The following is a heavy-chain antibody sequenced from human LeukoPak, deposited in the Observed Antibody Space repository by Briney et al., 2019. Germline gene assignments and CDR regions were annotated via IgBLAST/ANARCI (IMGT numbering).Heavy chain of an antibody. CDR1: GFTFSDYY. CDR2: ISSSGSTI. V-gene: IGHV3-11*01. D-gene: IGHD1-26*01. CDR3: ARTQSQSGSYRYYFGY. J-gene: IGHJ4*02. Sequence: PGGSLRLSCAASGFTFSDYYMSWIRQAPGKGLEWVSYISSSGSTIYYADSVKGRFTISRDNAKNSLYLQMNSLRAEDTAVYYCARTQSQSGSYRYYFGYWGQGTLVTVSS.